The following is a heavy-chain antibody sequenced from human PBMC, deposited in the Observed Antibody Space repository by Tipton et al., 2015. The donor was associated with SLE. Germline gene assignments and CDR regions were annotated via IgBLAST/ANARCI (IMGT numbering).Heavy chain of an antibody. CDR3: ACWGLWRDD. CDR2: VSYTGSA. J-gene: IGHJ4*02. V-gene: IGHV4-59*08. Sequence: TLSLTCTVSGGSITSHYWTWIRQSPGKEFEWLAYVSYTGSATYNPSLRSRVSISLDTSENQFSLKVTSVTAADTAVYYCACWGLWRDDWGQGTLVTASS. D-gene: IGHD7-27*01. CDR1: GGSITSHY.